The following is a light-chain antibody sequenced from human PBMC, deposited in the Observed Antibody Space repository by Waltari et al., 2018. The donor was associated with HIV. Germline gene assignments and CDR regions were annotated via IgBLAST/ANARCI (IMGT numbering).Light chain of an antibody. CDR2: SAS. Sequence: DFQLTQSPSSLSASVGDRVTITCRARQGINTYLAWYQQRPGKAPQLLIYSASTLHRGAPSTFSASGSGTEFTLTINTLQPEDFATYYCQQLYSFPLTFGGGTKVE. CDR3: QQLYSFPLT. J-gene: IGKJ4*01. CDR1: QGINTY. V-gene: IGKV1-9*01.